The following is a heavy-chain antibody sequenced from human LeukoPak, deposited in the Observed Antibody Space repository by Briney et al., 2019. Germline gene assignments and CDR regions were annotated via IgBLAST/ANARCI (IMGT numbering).Heavy chain of an antibody. CDR2: IYTSGST. Sequence: PSETLSLTCTVSGGSISSYYWSWIRHPPGKGLEWIGYIYTSGSTNYNHSLKSRVTISVDTSKNQFSLKLSSVTTADTAVYYCARIAVAGNDRYYYYYMDVWGKGTTVTVSS. CDR1: GGSISSYY. V-gene: IGHV4-4*09. D-gene: IGHD6-19*01. CDR3: ARIAVAGNDRYYYYYMDV. J-gene: IGHJ6*03.